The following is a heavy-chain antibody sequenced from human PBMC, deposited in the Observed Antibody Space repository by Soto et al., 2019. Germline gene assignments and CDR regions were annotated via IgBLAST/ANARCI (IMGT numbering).Heavy chain of an antibody. CDR3: ARDVEAHYGNRIYYYYGMDV. Sequence: QVQLVESGGGVVQPGRSLRLSCAASGFTFSSYAMHWVRQAPGKGLEWVAVISYDGSNKYYADSVKGRFTISRDNSKNTLYLQMNSLRAEDTAVYYCARDVEAHYGNRIYYYYGMDVWGQGTTVTVSS. J-gene: IGHJ6*02. D-gene: IGHD3-10*01. V-gene: IGHV3-30-3*01. CDR2: ISYDGSNK. CDR1: GFTFSSYA.